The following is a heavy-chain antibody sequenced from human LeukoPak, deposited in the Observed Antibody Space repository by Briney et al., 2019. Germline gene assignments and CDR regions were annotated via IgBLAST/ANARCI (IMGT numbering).Heavy chain of an antibody. V-gene: IGHV5-51*01. Sequence: GESLKISCKGSGYIFSTYWIAWVRQIPGKGLEWMGIIYPGDSDNRYSPSFEGQVTISADKSTNTAYLQWSSLKASDSAMYYCARHLGLTRGWYDYWGQGTLVSVSS. D-gene: IGHD6-19*01. J-gene: IGHJ4*02. CDR3: ARHLGLTRGWYDY. CDR1: GYIFSTYW. CDR2: IYPGDSDN.